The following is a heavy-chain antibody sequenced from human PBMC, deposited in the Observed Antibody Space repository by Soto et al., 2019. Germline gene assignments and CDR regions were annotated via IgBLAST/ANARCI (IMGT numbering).Heavy chain of an antibody. CDR1: GFTFSNYG. D-gene: IGHD2-8*01. CDR2: VSANNGHT. J-gene: IGHJ6*02. CDR3: ARDIESVTAKHFFYYYAMDV. V-gene: IGHV1-18*01. Sequence: ASVKVSCTASGFTFSNYGLNWVRQAPGQGLEWMGWVSANNGHTNYAQNLQGRVSMTTDTSTSTACMELRGLTFDDTAVYYCARDIESVTAKHFFYYYAMDVWGQGTTVTVSS.